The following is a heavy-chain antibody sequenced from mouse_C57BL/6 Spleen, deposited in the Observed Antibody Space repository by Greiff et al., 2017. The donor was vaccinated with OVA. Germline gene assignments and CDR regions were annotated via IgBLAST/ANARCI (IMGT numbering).Heavy chain of an antibody. CDR3: VREEWYYGSRLYAMDY. V-gene: IGHV10-3*01. D-gene: IGHD1-1*01. CDR2: IRSKSSNYAT. J-gene: IGHJ4*01. CDR1: GFTFNTYA. Sequence: EVQLVESGGGLVQPKGSLKLSCAASGFTFNTYAMHWVRQAPGKGLEWVARIRSKSSNYATYYADSVKDRFTISRDDSQSMLYLQMNNLKTEDTAMYYCVREEWYYGSRLYAMDYWGQGTSVTVSS.